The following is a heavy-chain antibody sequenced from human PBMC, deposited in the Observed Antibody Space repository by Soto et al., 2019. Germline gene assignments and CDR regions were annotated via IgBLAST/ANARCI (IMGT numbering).Heavy chain of an antibody. V-gene: IGHV4-39*01. CDR3: ARLQSYDSRAAPTPIFHP. CDR1: GGSFTSTNYF. J-gene: IGHJ1*01. Sequence: QLQESGPGLVKPSETLSLTCTVSGGSFTSTNYFWGWIRQPPGKGLEWIGYMYYNGNTFYSPSLKSRATMSVDTSKSQFSLDLSSVTAADTAMYYCARLQSYDSRAAPTPIFHPWGLGAMVTVSS. D-gene: IGHD3-10*01. CDR2: MYYNGNT.